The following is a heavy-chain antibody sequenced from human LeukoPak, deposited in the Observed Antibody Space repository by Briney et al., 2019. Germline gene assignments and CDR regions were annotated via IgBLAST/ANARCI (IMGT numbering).Heavy chain of an antibody. Sequence: GGSLRLSCATSGFTFSSYSMNWVRQAPGKGLEWVSYISSSSSTIYYADSVKGRFTISRDNAKNSLYLQMNSLRAEDTAVYYCATLYGDYRNYWGQGTLVTVSS. D-gene: IGHD4-17*01. CDR1: GFTFSSYS. J-gene: IGHJ4*02. CDR3: ATLYGDYRNY. CDR2: ISSSSSTI. V-gene: IGHV3-48*01.